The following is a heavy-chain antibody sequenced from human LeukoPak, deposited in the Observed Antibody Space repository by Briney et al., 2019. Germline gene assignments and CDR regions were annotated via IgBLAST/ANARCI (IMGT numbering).Heavy chain of an antibody. CDR3: AKASYDSSEIHAFDI. CDR2: ISSSGSTI. D-gene: IGHD3-22*01. Sequence: GGSLRLSCAASGFTFSSYEMNWVRQAPGKGLEWVSYISSSGSTIYYADSVKGRFTISRDNSKNTLYLQMNSLRAEDTAVYYCAKASYDSSEIHAFDIWGQGTMVTVSS. J-gene: IGHJ3*02. CDR1: GFTFSSYE. V-gene: IGHV3-48*03.